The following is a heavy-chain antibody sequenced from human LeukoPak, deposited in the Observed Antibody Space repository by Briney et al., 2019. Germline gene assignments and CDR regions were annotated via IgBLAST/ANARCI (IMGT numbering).Heavy chain of an antibody. CDR3: ATTYVLGYFDP. Sequence: SETLSLTCTVSGGSISGYYWSWIRQPPGKGLGWIGYIYYSGSTNYNPSLKSRVTIPVDTSKNQFSLKLSSVTAADTAVYYCATTYVLGYFDPWGQGTLVTVSS. CDR2: IYYSGST. D-gene: IGHD3/OR15-3a*01. CDR1: GGSISGYY. J-gene: IGHJ5*02. V-gene: IGHV4-59*08.